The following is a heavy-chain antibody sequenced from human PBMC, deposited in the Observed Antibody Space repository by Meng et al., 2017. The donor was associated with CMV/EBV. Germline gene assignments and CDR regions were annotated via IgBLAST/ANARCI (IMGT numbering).Heavy chain of an antibody. CDR1: GFTLSSYS. Sequence: GESLKISCAASGFTLSSYSMNWVRQAPGKGLEWVSSISSSSSYIYYADSVKGRFTISRDNAKNSLYLQMNSLRAEDTAVYYCARDRLVRDTIFGVDYYGMDVWGQGTTVTVSS. V-gene: IGHV3-21*01. D-gene: IGHD3-3*01. J-gene: IGHJ6*02. CDR2: ISSSSSYI. CDR3: ARDRLVRDTIFGVDYYGMDV.